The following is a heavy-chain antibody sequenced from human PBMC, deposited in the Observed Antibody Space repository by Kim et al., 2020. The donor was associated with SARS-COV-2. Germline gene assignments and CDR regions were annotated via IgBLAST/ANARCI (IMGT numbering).Heavy chain of an antibody. CDR3: ARDLRDYYDSSGPIRGDFDY. V-gene: IGHV1-18*01. J-gene: IGHJ4*02. CDR1: GYTFTSYG. Sequence: ASVKVSCKASGYTFTSYGISWVRQAPGQGLEWMGWISAYNGNKNYAQKLQGRVTMTTDTSTSTAYMELRSLRSDDTAVYYCARDLRDYYDSSGPIRGDFDYWGQGTLVTVSS. CDR2: ISAYNGNK. D-gene: IGHD3-22*01.